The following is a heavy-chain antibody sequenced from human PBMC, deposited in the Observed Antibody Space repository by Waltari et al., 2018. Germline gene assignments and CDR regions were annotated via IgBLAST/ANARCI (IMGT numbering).Heavy chain of an antibody. CDR1: GFTFGDIS. V-gene: IGHV3-49*03. CDR2: MRSKANGETT. CDR3: TRASSNIVVVTRHFDY. J-gene: IGHJ4*02. D-gene: IGHD2-21*02. Sequence: EVQLVESEGGLVQPGRSLRISCTASGFTFGDISLNLLRNAPGKGLEWVVFMRSKANGETTDYAASVKGRFSISRDDSKSIAYLQMNSLKVEDTAVYYCTRASSNIVVVTRHFDYWGQGTLVTVSS.